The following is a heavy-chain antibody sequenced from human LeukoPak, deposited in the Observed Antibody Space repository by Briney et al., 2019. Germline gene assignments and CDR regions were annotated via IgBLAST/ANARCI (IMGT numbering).Heavy chain of an antibody. CDR1: GFTFSSYG. CDR3: ARDPGGYYGMDV. Sequence: GWSLRLSCAASGFTFSSYGMHWVRQAPGKGLEWVAVIWYDGSNKYYADSVKGRFTISRDNSKNTLYLQMNSLRAEDTAVYYCARDPGGYYGMDVWGQGTTVTVSS. V-gene: IGHV3-33*01. J-gene: IGHJ6*02. CDR2: IWYDGSNK. D-gene: IGHD3-10*01.